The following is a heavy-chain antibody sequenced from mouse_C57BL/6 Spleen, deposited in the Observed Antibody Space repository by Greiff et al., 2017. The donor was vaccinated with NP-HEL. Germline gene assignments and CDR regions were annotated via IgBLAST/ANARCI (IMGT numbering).Heavy chain of an antibody. J-gene: IGHJ4*01. CDR1: GYTLTSYW. D-gene: IGHD1-1*01. Sequence: VQLQQPGAELVRPGSSVKLSCKASGYTLTSYWMHWVKQRPIQGLEWIGNIDPSDSETHYNQKFKDKATLTVDKSSSTAYMQLSSLTSEDSAVYYCAYGSSYAMDYWGQGTSVTVSS. CDR3: AYGSSYAMDY. CDR2: IDPSDSET. V-gene: IGHV1-52*01.